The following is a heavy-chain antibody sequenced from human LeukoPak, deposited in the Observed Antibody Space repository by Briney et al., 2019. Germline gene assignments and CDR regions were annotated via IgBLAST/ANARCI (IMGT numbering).Heavy chain of an antibody. CDR3: AREPLHGCSYGQGNYFDY. CDR1: GYTFSSYD. V-gene: IGHV1-69*06. D-gene: IGHD5-18*01. Sequence: RASVKVSCKASGYTFSSYDISWVRQAPGQGLEWMGGINPICGTTNYAQKFQGRVTITGDKSTSTAYMELSSLRSEDTTVYYCAREPLHGCSYGQGNYFDYWGQGTLVTVSS. J-gene: IGHJ4*02. CDR2: INPICGTT.